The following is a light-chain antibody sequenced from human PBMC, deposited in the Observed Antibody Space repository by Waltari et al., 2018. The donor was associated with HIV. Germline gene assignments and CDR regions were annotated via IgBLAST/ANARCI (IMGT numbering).Light chain of an antibody. Sequence: EIVLTQSPATLSLSPGERATLSCRARQSVSSYLALYQQKPGQAPRLLIYDASNRATGIPARSSGSGSGTDFTLTISSLEPEDFAVYYCQQRSNWPYSFGQGTKLEIK. J-gene: IGKJ2*03. CDR3: QQRSNWPYS. V-gene: IGKV3-11*01. CDR1: QSVSSY. CDR2: DAS.